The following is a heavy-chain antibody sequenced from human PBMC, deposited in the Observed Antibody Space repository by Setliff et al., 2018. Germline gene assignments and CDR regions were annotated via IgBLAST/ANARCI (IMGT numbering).Heavy chain of an antibody. CDR2: VTVYNGNT. D-gene: IGHD3-10*01. CDR1: GYTFSNYG. Sequence: ASVKVSCKASGYTFSNYGVTWVRQAPGQGLEWMGWVTVYNGNTKYAQNLHGRLTLTTDISTSTAYMELGSLTTDDTAVYYCARVESMVRGKNILRHFDYWGQGIQVTVSS. V-gene: IGHV1-18*01. CDR3: ARVESMVRGKNILRHFDY. J-gene: IGHJ4*02.